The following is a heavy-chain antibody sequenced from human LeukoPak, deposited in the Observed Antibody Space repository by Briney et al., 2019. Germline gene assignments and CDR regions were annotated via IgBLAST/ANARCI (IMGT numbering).Heavy chain of an antibody. CDR2: IGTTGDVR. Sequence: PGGSLRLSCAAPGFTASHYDMNWVRQAPGKGLEWVSYIGTTGDVRYYADSVKGRFTISRDNTKNSVYLQMNNLRAGDTAVYYCARGETHDCWGQGTLVIVSS. CDR1: GFTASHYD. J-gene: IGHJ4*02. D-gene: IGHD4-23*01. V-gene: IGHV3-48*03. CDR3: ARGETHDC.